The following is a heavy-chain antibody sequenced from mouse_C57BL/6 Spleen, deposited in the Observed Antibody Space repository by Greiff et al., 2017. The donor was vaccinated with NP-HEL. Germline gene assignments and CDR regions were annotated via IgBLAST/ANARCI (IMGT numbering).Heavy chain of an antibody. CDR2: ISPGSGRN. D-gene: IGHD1-1*02. CDR3: ARKRWDY. J-gene: IGHJ2*01. Sequence: QVQLQQPGAELVKPGASVKMSCKASGYTFTSSWITWVKQRPGQGLEWIGDISPGSGRNNSNEKFTIKATLTVDTSSSTAYMQLSSLTSDDSAVYYCARKRWDYWGQGTTLTVSS. V-gene: IGHV1-55*01. CDR1: GYTFTSSW.